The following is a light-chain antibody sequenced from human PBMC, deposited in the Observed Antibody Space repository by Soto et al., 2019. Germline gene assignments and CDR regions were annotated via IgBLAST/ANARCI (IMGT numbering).Light chain of an antibody. CDR1: QSVSSSY. CDR2: DAS. Sequence: EIVLTQSPATLSLSQGERATLSCGASQSVSSSYLAWYQQKPGLAPRLLMYDASSRATGIPVRFSGSGSGTDFALTVSRLEPEDFAVYYCQQYGSSAYTFGQGTRLEIK. CDR3: QQYGSSAYT. V-gene: IGKV3D-20*01. J-gene: IGKJ2*01.